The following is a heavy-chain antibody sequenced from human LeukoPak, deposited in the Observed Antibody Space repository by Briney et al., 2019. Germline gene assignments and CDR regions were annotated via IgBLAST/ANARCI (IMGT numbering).Heavy chain of an antibody. CDR1: GFTFSSYG. CDR3: AKERQLEPFDC. D-gene: IGHD1-1*01. V-gene: IGHV3-30*02. Sequence: GGSLRLSCAASGFTFSSYGMHWVRQTPGKGLEWVAFVQNDGSDKFFADSVKGRFTVSRDNSKNTLYLQMNSLRADDTAVYYCAKERQLEPFDCWGQGTLVTVSS. J-gene: IGHJ4*02. CDR2: VQNDGSDK.